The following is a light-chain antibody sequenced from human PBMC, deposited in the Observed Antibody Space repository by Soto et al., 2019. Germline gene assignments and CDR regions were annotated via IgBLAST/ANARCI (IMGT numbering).Light chain of an antibody. CDR1: QSVSSSY. Sequence: EIVLTQSPGTLSLSPGERATLSCRASQSVSSSYLAWYQKKPGQAPRLLIYGASSRATGIPDRFSGSGSGTDFTLTISRLEPEDFAVYYCQQYGSSLYTFGTGTKLEIK. J-gene: IGKJ2*01. CDR3: QQYGSSLYT. V-gene: IGKV3-20*01. CDR2: GAS.